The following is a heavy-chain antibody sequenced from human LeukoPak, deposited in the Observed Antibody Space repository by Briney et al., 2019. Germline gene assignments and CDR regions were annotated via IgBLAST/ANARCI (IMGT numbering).Heavy chain of an antibody. CDR3: ASDIVVVPAANLSYYYGMDV. CDR1: GFTFSSYA. Sequence: GGSLRLSCAASGFTFSSYAMSWVRQAPGKGLEWVSSISSSSSYIYYADSVKGRFTISRDNAKNSLYLQMNSLRAEDTAVYYCASDIVVVPAANLSYYYGMDVWGQGTTVTVSS. J-gene: IGHJ6*02. V-gene: IGHV3-21*01. D-gene: IGHD2-2*01. CDR2: ISSSSSYI.